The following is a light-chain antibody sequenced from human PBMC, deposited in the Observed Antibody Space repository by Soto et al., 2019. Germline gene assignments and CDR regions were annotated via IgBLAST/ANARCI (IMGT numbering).Light chain of an antibody. CDR2: ENN. V-gene: IGLV1-40*01. J-gene: IGLJ1*01. CDR3: QSYDSSLSGYV. CDR1: SSNIGAGYE. Sequence: QPVLTQPPSVSEAPGQRVTISCTGSSSNIGAGYEAHWYQQVPGTAPKLLIYENNNRPSGVPDRFSGSKSGTSASLAITGLLAEDEAEYYCQSYDSSLSGYVFGTGTKLTVL.